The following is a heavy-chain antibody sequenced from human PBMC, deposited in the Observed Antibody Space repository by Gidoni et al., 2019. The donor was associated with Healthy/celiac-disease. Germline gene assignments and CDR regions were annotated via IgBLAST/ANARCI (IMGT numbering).Heavy chain of an antibody. Sequence: QVQQVESGGGLVKPGGSLRLSCAASGLPFSDYYMSWGRQAPGQGLEWVSYIRSSGRTIYYADSVKGRFTISRDNAKNSLYLQMNSLRAEDTAVYYCARVASSSWYDNYYYGMDVWGQGTTVTVSS. J-gene: IGHJ6*02. V-gene: IGHV3-11*01. CDR3: ARVASSSWYDNYYYGMDV. CDR2: IRSSGRTI. CDR1: GLPFSDYY. D-gene: IGHD6-13*01.